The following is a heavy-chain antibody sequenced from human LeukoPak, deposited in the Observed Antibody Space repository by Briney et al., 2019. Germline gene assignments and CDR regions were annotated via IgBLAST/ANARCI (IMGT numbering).Heavy chain of an antibody. CDR1: GYSFTDYY. Sequence: GASVKVSCKASGYSFTDYYMHWVRQAPGQGLEWMGWINPNSGGTNYVQKFQGRVTMTRDTSISTAYMELSRLRSDDTAVYYCARDVDSNPPTYNWFDPWGQGTLVTVSS. V-gene: IGHV1-2*02. CDR3: ARDVDSNPPTYNWFDP. D-gene: IGHD3-22*01. CDR2: INPNSGGT. J-gene: IGHJ5*02.